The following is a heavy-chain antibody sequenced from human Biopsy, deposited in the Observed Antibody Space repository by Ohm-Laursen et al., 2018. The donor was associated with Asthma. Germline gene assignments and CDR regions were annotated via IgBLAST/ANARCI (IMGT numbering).Heavy chain of an antibody. V-gene: IGHV3-30*18. CDR3: AKRRGYSGHDNDY. Sequence: SLRLSCAASGFMFRSFGMHWVRQAPGKGLEWVAVISYDGNHKFYEDSVKVRFTISRDNSKNTLYLQMNSLRTEDTAVYYCAKRRGYSGHDNDYWGQGTLVIVSS. CDR2: ISYDGNHK. CDR1: GFMFRSFG. D-gene: IGHD5-12*01. J-gene: IGHJ4*02.